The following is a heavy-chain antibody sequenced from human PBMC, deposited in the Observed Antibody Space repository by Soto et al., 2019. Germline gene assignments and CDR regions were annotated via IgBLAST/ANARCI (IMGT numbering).Heavy chain of an antibody. Sequence: GASVKVSCKTSGYTFNTYGINWVRQAPGQGLELMGWISAYDGKTTYAEKFQGRVTMTTDTSTSTDYMELRSLRSDDTAIYYCARDPHEFWTSYWFDPWGQGTPVTVS. D-gene: IGHD3-3*01. CDR1: GYTFNTYG. CDR3: ARDPHEFWTSYWFDP. J-gene: IGHJ5*02. CDR2: ISAYDGKT. V-gene: IGHV1-18*01.